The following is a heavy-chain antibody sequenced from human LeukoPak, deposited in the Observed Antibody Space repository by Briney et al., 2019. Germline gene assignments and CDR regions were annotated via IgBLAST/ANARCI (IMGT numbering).Heavy chain of an antibody. CDR2: ISSSSSPI. Sequence: GGSLRLSCAASGFTFSSYSMNWVRQAPGKGLEWVSYISSSSSPIYYADSVKGRFTISRDNSKNTVYLQINSLTAEDTAVYYCGRDSRWAQPDYWGQGTLVTVSS. CDR3: GRDSRWAQPDY. D-gene: IGHD5-24*01. CDR1: GFTFSSYS. J-gene: IGHJ4*02. V-gene: IGHV3-48*01.